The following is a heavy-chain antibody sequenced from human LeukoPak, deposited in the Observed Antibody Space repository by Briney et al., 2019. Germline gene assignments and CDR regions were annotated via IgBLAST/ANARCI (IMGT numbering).Heavy chain of an antibody. CDR1: GFTFSSYS. Sequence: GGSLRLSCAASGFTFSSYSMNWVRQAPGKGLEWVSSISSSSSYIYYADSVKGQFTISRDNAKNSLYLQMNSLRAEDTAVYYCARMGYSSSWYRLANSFAWFDPWGQGTLVTVSS. CDR3: ARMGYSSSWYRLANSFAWFDP. D-gene: IGHD6-13*01. V-gene: IGHV3-21*01. J-gene: IGHJ5*02. CDR2: ISSSSSYI.